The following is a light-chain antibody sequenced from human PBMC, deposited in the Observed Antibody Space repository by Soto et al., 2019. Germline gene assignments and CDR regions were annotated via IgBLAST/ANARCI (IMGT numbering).Light chain of an antibody. V-gene: IGLV2-8*01. CDR1: GTDVGQYNY. Sequence: QSALTQPPSASGSPGQSVTISCTGAGTDVGQYNYVSWYQQHPGKAPKLMIYEVIKRPSGVPDRFSGSKSGNTASLTVSGLQAEDEADYYCSSYAGSNNLVFGGGTKLTVL. CDR2: EVI. J-gene: IGLJ2*01. CDR3: SSYAGSNNLV.